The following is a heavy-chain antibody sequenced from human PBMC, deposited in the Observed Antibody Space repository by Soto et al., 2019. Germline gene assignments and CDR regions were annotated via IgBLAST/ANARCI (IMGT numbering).Heavy chain of an antibody. CDR3: ATNPRSSAWYKWFDP. Sequence: PSETLSLTCTVSGGSISPYYWSWIRQPPGKGLEWIGYIHYSGSTNYNPSLKSRVTKSMDTSRNQFSLKLNSVAAADTAVYYCATNPRSSAWYKWFDPWGQGTLVTVSS. D-gene: IGHD6-19*01. CDR1: GGSISPYY. CDR2: IHYSGST. J-gene: IGHJ5*02. V-gene: IGHV4-59*01.